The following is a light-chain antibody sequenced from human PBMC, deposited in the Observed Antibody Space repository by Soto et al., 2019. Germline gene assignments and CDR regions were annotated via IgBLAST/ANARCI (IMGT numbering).Light chain of an antibody. CDR3: QQSYSTPRT. J-gene: IGKJ1*01. V-gene: IGKV1-39*01. Sequence: IQMNQSPSSLSASVGDRVTITCRASQSISNYLNWYQQKPGKAPKLLMFAASSLQSGVPSRFSGGGSGTDFTLTIRSLQPEDFATYYCQQSYSTPRTFGQGTKVELK. CDR2: AAS. CDR1: QSISNY.